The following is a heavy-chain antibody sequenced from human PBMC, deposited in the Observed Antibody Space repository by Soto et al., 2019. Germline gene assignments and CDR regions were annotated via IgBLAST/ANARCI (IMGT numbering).Heavy chain of an antibody. Sequence: NRGASVKVSCKASGYTFTSYAMHWVRQAPGQRLEWMGWINAGNGNTKYSQKFQGRVTITRDTSASTAYMVLSSLRSEETALYYCARVHRLRDGYNALDYWGQGTLVTVSS. CDR2: INAGNGNT. V-gene: IGHV1-3*01. D-gene: IGHD5-12*01. CDR3: ARVHRLRDGYNALDY. J-gene: IGHJ4*02. CDR1: GYTFTSYA.